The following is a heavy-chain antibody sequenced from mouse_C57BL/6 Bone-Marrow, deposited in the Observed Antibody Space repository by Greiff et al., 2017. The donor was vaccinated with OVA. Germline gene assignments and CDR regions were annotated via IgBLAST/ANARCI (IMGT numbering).Heavy chain of an antibody. D-gene: IGHD3-2*02. CDR1: GYTFTSYW. V-gene: IGHV1-7*01. J-gene: IGHJ2*01. Sequence: SGAELAKPGASVKLSCKASGYTFTSYWMHWVKQRPGQGLEWIGYINPSSGYTKYNQKFKDQATLTADKSSSTAYMQLSSLTYEDSAVYYCAELRLPAPYWGQGTTLTVSS. CDR3: AELRLPAPY. CDR2: INPSSGYT.